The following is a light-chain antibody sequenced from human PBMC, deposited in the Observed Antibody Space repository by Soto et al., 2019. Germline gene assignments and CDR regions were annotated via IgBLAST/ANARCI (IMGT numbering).Light chain of an antibody. J-gene: IGLJ7*01. CDR1: SRHSSYA. V-gene: IGLV4-69*01. CDR2: LNSDGRH. CDR3: QTWGTGILV. Sequence: QSVLTQSPSASASLGASVKLTCTLSSRHSSYAIAWHQQQPEKGPRYLMKLNSDGRHTKGDGIPDRFSGSSSGTERYLTISSLQSEYEADYYCQTWGTGILVFGGGTQLTVL.